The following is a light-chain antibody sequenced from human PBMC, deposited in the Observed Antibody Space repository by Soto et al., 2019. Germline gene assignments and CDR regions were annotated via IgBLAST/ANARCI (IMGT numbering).Light chain of an antibody. CDR3: QQYRGT. V-gene: IGKV3-20*01. CDR1: QSVSSSY. Sequence: EIVLTQSPGTLSLSPGERATLSCRASQSVSSSYLAWYQQKPGQAPRLLIYGASSRATGIPDRFSGSGSGTDFPLTISRLEPEDFAVYYCQQYRGTFGPGTKGDIK. CDR2: GAS. J-gene: IGKJ3*01.